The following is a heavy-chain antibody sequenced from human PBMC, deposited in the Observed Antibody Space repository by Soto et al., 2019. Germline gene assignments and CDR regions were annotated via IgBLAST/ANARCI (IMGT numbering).Heavy chain of an antibody. CDR1: GYTFTGYY. D-gene: IGHD3-10*01. Sequence: GASVKVSCKAPGYTFTGYYMHWVRQAPGQGLEWMGWINPNSGGTNYAQKFQGRVTMTRDTSISTAYMELSRLRSDDTAVYYCARDQAITMVRGVPGYWGQGTLVTVSS. J-gene: IGHJ4*02. CDR3: ARDQAITMVRGVPGY. V-gene: IGHV1-2*02. CDR2: INPNSGGT.